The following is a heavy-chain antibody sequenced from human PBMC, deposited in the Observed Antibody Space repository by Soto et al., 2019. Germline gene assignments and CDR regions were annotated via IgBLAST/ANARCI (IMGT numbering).Heavy chain of an antibody. CDR2: INPSGGST. V-gene: IGHV1-46*01. D-gene: IGHD2-2*01. J-gene: IGHJ4*02. CDR3: ARDGAYYAPGNDYFDY. CDR1: GYTFTSYY. Sequence: QVQLVQSGAEVKKPGASVKVSCKASGYTFTSYYMHWVRQAPGQGLEWMGIINPSGGSTSYEQKFQGRVTMTRDTSTSTVYMELGSLRSEDTAVYYCARDGAYYAPGNDYFDYWGQGTLVTVSS.